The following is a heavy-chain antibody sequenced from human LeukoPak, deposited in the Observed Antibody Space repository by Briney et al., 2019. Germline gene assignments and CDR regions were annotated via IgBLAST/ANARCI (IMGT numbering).Heavy chain of an antibody. Sequence: PSETLSLTCTVSGGSINSYYWSWIRQPPGKGLEWIGYIYYSGSTNYNPSLKSRVTISVDTSKNQFSLKLSSVTAADTAVYYCARAPNYYDSSGYPHNFDYWGQGTPVTVSS. D-gene: IGHD3-22*01. CDR1: GGSINSYY. J-gene: IGHJ4*02. V-gene: IGHV4-59*12. CDR2: IYYSGST. CDR3: ARAPNYYDSSGYPHNFDY.